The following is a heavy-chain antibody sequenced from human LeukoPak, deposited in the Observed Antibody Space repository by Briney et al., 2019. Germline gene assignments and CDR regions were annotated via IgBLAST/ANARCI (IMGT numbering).Heavy chain of an antibody. CDR2: INRSGST. CDR1: GGSFSGYY. V-gene: IGHV4-34*01. D-gene: IGHD3-22*01. CDR3: ARATPELYYYDSTGYAGGAFDI. J-gene: IGHJ3*02. Sequence: SETLSLTCAVYGGSFSGYYWSWIRQPPGKGLEWIGEINRSGSTNYNPSLKSRVTISVDTSKNQFSLKLSSVTAADTAVYYCARATPELYYYDSTGYAGGAFDIWGHGTMVTVFS.